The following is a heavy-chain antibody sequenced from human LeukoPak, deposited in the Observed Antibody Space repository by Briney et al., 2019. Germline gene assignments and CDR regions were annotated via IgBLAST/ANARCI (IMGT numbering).Heavy chain of an antibody. J-gene: IGHJ6*02. CDR2: MNPNSGGT. Sequence: GASVKVSCKASGYTFTGYYMHLVRQAPGQGLEWMGWMNPNSGGTNFAQKFQGRVTMTRDTSISTAYLELSSLRSDDTAVYYCASCQYYDFWSGYYYYYGMDVWGQGTTVTVSS. D-gene: IGHD3-3*01. CDR1: GYTFTGYY. CDR3: ASCQYYDFWSGYYYYYGMDV. V-gene: IGHV1-2*02.